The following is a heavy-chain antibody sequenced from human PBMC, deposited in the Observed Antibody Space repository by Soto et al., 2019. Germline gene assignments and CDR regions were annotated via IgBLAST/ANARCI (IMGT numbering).Heavy chain of an antibody. CDR2: LTRDGTS. Sequence: EVHLLESGGGLVQPGGSLRLSCAASGFTFSDYSMSWVRQTPERGLEWLSSLTRDGTSYYADSVQGRFTVSRDNSKNTVSLQMPSLRAEDTALYYCTKRATTIPTPGNYFGSWGQGTLVTVSS. D-gene: IGHD1-1*01. CDR3: TKRATTIPTPGNYFGS. CDR1: GFTFSDYS. V-gene: IGHV3-23*01. J-gene: IGHJ4*02.